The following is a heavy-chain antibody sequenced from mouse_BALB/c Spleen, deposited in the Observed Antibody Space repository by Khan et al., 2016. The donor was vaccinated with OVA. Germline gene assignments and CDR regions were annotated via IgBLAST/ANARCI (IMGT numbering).Heavy chain of an antibody. V-gene: IGHV1S56*01. CDR1: AYTFMNFY. CDR2: IYPGDGRT. D-gene: IGHD1-1*01. J-gene: IGHJ1*01. Sequence: QVRLQQSGPELVKPGASVKMSCKASAYTFMNFYIHWVKQRPGQGLEWIGWIYPGDGRTKYNEKFKDKTTLTADKSSSTVYMLVSSLTSEDSAIYFCAISYYGTFWYFDVWGAGTTVTVSS. CDR3: AISYYGTFWYFDV.